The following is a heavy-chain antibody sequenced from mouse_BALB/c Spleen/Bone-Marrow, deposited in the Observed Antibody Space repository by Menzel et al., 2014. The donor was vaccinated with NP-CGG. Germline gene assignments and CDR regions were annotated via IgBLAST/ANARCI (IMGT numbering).Heavy chain of an antibody. V-gene: IGHV1S81*02. CDR3: TKYTDSDYSYLYAMDY. Sequence: VQLQQSGAELVKPGASVKLSCKASGYTFTSYYMYWVKQRPGQGLEWIGGINPSNGGTNFNEKFKSKATLTVDKSSSAAYMQLGSLTAEVSAVYYCTKYTDSDYSYLYAMDYWGQGTSVTVSS. CDR1: GYTFTSYY. J-gene: IGHJ4*01. D-gene: IGHD2-5*01. CDR2: INPSNGGT.